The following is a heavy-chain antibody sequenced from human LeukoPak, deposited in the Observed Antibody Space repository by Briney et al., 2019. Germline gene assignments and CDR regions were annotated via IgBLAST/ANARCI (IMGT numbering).Heavy chain of an antibody. CDR2: ISGSGGST. CDR3: AKARRTGDLCLDY. V-gene: IGHV3-23*01. J-gene: IGHJ4*02. Sequence: PGGSLRLSCAPSGIAVSGSYMSWVRQAPGKGLEWVSAISGSGGSTYYADSVKGRFTISRDNSKNTLYLQMNSLRAEDTAVYYCAKARRTGDLCLDYWGQGTLVTVSS. D-gene: IGHD7-27*01. CDR1: GIAVSGSY.